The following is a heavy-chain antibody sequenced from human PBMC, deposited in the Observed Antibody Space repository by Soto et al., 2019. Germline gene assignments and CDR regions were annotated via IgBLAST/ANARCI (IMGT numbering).Heavy chain of an antibody. Sequence: SQTLSLTCAISGDSVSSNSAAWNWIRQSPSRGLEWLGRTYYRSKWYNDYAVSVKSRITINPDTSKNQFSLQLNSVTPEDTAVYYCARDLQWLDPYYYYYYGMDVWGQGTTVTVSS. CDR3: ARDLQWLDPYYYYYYGMDV. V-gene: IGHV6-1*01. CDR2: TYYRSKWYN. CDR1: GDSVSSNSAA. J-gene: IGHJ6*02. D-gene: IGHD6-19*01.